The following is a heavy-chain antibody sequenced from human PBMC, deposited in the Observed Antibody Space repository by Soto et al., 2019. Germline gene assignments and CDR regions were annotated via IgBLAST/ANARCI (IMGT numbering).Heavy chain of an antibody. CDR2: ISSSSFTI. V-gene: IGHV3-48*01. CDR1: GFRFSDYS. CDR3: ARDYNDFWSGPFDY. J-gene: IGHJ4*02. D-gene: IGHD3-3*01. Sequence: PGGSLRISCAASGFRFSDYSMNWVRQAPGRGLEWVSYISSSSFTIHYADSVEGRFAISRDNAKNSLYLQMNSLRAEDTAVYYCARDYNDFWSGPFDYWCQGALVTVSS.